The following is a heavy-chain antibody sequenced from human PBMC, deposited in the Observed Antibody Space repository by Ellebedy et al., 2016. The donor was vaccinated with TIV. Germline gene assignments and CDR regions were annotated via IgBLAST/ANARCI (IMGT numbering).Heavy chain of an antibody. CDR2: IYYSGST. Sequence: MPSETLSLTCTVSGGSISSGGYYWSWIRQHPGKGLEWIGYIYYSGSTYYNPSIKSRVTISVDTSKNQFYLKLSSVTAADTAGYYCARVKDGSGSYHDYWGQGTLVTVSS. CDR1: GGSISSGGYY. CDR3: ARVKDGSGSYHDY. V-gene: IGHV4-31*03. J-gene: IGHJ4*02. D-gene: IGHD3-10*01.